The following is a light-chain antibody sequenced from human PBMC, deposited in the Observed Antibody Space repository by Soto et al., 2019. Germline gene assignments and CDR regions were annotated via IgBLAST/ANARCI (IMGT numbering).Light chain of an antibody. J-gene: IGLJ1*01. CDR3: SSYTTSSTYV. CDR2: DVV. CDR1: SSDVGRYKY. V-gene: IGLV2-14*03. Sequence: QSALTQPASVSGSPGQSITISCTGTSSDVGRYKYVSWYQQHPGKAPKLMIYDVVNRPSGVSSRFSGSKSGNTASLTISGLQAEDEADYYCSSYTTSSTYVFGTGTKVTVL.